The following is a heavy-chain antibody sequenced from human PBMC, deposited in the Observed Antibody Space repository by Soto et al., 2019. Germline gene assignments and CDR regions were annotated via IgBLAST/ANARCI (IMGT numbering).Heavy chain of an antibody. V-gene: IGHV3-30*03. J-gene: IGHJ6*02. CDR1: GFTSSHYP. Sequence: QMQLVQSGGGVVQPGRSLRLSCEASGFTSSHYPMHWVRQAPGKGLEWVAVVSFDGSNKYYRDSVKGRFTISKDNGKNTLFLQMNDVRPEDTAVYYCARLPGPLVSVLYIYPVDARETPSDVDVWGPGTSVTVSS. CDR3: ARLPGPLVSVLYIYPVDARETPSDVDV. D-gene: IGHD2-21*02. CDR2: VSFDGSNK.